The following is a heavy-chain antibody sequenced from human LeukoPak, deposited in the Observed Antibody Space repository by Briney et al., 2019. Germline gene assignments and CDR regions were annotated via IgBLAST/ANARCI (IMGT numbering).Heavy chain of an antibody. CDR3: ARDLGVTANFDY. J-gene: IGHJ4*02. D-gene: IGHD2-21*02. V-gene: IGHV6-1*01. Sequence: SPTLSLTCAISGDSVSSNRASWNWLRQSPSRGLEWLGRTYYRSKWYNDYAVSVTSRVTINPDTSKNQVSLQLNSVTPEDTAVYYCARDLGVTANFDYWGQGNLVTVSS. CDR2: TYYRSKWYN. CDR1: GDSVSSNRAS.